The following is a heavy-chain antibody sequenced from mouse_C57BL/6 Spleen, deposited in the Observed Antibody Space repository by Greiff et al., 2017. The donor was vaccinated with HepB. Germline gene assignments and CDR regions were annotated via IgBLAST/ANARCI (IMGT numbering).Heavy chain of an antibody. CDR3: ARQKAQAWAMDY. V-gene: IGHV5-6*01. D-gene: IGHD3-2*02. Sequence: EVQGVESGGDLVKPGGSLKLSCAASGFTFSSYGMSWVRQTPDKRLEWVATISSGGSYTYYPDSVKGRFTISRDNAKNTLYLQMSSLKSEDTAMYYCARQKAQAWAMDYWGQGTSVTVSS. CDR1: GFTFSSYG. J-gene: IGHJ4*01. CDR2: ISSGGSYT.